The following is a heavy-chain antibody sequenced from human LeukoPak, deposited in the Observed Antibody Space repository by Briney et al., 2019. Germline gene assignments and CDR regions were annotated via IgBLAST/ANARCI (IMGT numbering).Heavy chain of an antibody. V-gene: IGHV4-38-2*01. CDR3: ARNATNIATTGRGAGYFDY. Sequence: KPSETLSLTCAVSGYSISSDYYWGWIRQPPGKGLEWIGSIYQSGSTYYNPSLKSRVTTSVDTSKNKFSLKLSSVTAADTAFYYCARNATNIATTGRGAGYFDYWGQGTLVTVSS. CDR1: GYSISSDYY. J-gene: IGHJ4*02. CDR2: IYQSGST. D-gene: IGHD6-13*01.